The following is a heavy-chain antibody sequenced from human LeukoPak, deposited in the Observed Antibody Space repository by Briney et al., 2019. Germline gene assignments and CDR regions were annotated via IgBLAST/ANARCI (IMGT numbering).Heavy chain of an antibody. CDR3: ARTPGMVVVKTFYCMDV. CDR1: GYTFTSDG. Sequence: ASVKVSCKTSGYTFTSDGISWVRQAPGQGLEWMGWVGTYKGNTNYAQMFQGRVTMTTDTSTSTAYMELKNLRSDDTAVYYCARTPGMVVVKTFYCMDVWGQGTTVTVSS. J-gene: IGHJ6*02. CDR2: VGTYKGNT. D-gene: IGHD3-22*01. V-gene: IGHV1-18*01.